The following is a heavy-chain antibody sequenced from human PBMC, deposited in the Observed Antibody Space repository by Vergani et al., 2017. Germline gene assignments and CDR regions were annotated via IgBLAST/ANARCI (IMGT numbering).Heavy chain of an antibody. CDR1: GFTFSSYG. CDR3: AKDMYYYDSSGFSNVDY. CDR2: IRYDGSNK. J-gene: IGHJ4*02. D-gene: IGHD3-22*01. Sequence: QVQLVESGGGVVQPGGSLRLSCAASGFTFSSYGMHWVRQAPGKGLEWVAFIRYDGSNKYYADSVKGRFTISRDNSKNTLYLQMNSLRAEDTAVYYCAKDMYYYDSSGFSNVDYWGQGTLVTVSS. V-gene: IGHV3-30*02.